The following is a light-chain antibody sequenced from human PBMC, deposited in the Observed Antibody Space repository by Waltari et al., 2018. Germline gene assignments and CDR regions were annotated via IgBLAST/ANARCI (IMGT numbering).Light chain of an antibody. CDR2: YDS. Sequence: YVLTQPPSLSVAPGRTARWPCGGDTIHSKRLNWHQFKPGQAPLLVMFYDSDRPPGIPERLSGSNSGNTATLTITWVEAGDEADYHCQVWDDSNNSGVFGGGTKLTVL. CDR1: TIHSKR. J-gene: IGLJ3*02. V-gene: IGLV3-21*04. CDR3: QVWDDSNNSGV.